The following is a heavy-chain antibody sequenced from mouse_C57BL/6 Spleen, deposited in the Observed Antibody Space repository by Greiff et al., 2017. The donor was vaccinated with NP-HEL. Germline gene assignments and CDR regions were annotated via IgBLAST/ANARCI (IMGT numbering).Heavy chain of an antibody. CDR3: AREILITTVVAHAPLAY. CDR2: IDPEDGET. CDR1: GFNIKDYY. Sequence: EVQLQQSGAELVKPGASVKLSCTASGFNIKDYYMHWVKQRTEQGLEWIGRIDPEDGETKYAPKFQGKATITADTSSNTAYLQLSSLTSEDTAVYYCAREILITTVVAHAPLAYWGQGTLVTVSA. V-gene: IGHV14-2*01. J-gene: IGHJ3*01. D-gene: IGHD1-1*01.